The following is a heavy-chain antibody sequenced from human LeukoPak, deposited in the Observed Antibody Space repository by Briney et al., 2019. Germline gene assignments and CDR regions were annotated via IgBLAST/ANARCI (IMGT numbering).Heavy chain of an antibody. J-gene: IGHJ4*02. CDR3: AKAAQLGELLWYFDY. D-gene: IGHD1-26*01. CDR1: GFTFDDYA. CDR2: ITGSSGAT. Sequence: PGGSLRLSCAASGFTFDDYAMSWVRQAPGKGLEWVSTITGSSGATYYADSVKGRSTISRDNSKDTLYLQMNSLRAEDTAVYYCAKAAQLGELLWYFDYWGQGTLVTVSS. V-gene: IGHV3-23*01.